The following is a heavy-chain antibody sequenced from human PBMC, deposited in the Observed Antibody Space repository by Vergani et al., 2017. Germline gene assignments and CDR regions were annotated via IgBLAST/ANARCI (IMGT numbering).Heavy chain of an antibody. CDR2: ISPYNHKT. CDR3: ARSQMATNDFDL. Sequence: QAQLGQSDSEVKKPGDSVTLSCKPSGYTFVNHPITWVRQAPGQGLEWMGWISPYNHKTLYSQKVEGRVTMTSDTSSSTVFVELRRLTSDDTAIYYCARSQMATNDFDLWGRGTLVTVSS. J-gene: IGHJ4*02. D-gene: IGHD5-24*01. CDR1: GYTFVNHP. V-gene: IGHV1-18*04.